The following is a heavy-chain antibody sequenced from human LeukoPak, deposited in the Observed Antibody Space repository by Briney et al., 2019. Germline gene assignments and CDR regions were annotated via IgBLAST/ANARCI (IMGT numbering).Heavy chain of an antibody. V-gene: IGHV3-53*01. CDR2: IYSGGST. D-gene: IGHD5-18*01. Sequence: GGSLRLSCAASGFTVSSSFMSWVRQAPGKGLEWVSVIYSGGSTYYADSVKGRFTISRDNSKNTMYLQMNSLRAEDTAVYYCARDSYGIQFDYWAREPWSPSPQ. CDR1: GFTVSSSF. CDR3: ARDSYGIQFDY. J-gene: IGHJ4*02.